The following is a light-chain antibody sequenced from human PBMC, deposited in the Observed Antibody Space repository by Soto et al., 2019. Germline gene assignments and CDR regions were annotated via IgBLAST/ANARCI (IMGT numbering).Light chain of an antibody. J-gene: IGKJ1*01. CDR3: HQSYTFPET. CDR1: QNINNY. V-gene: IGKV1-39*01. CDR2: AAS. Sequence: EIQMTQSPSSLSASVGDRVTITCRASQNINNYLNWYQHQPGKGPKLLIFAASNLQSGAPSRFRGCGSGTDFTLTISSLQPEDFATYYCHQSYTFPETFGQGTKVEIK.